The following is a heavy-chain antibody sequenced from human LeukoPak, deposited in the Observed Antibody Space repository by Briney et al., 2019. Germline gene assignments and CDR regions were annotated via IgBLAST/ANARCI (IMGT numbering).Heavy chain of an antibody. D-gene: IGHD6-19*01. CDR2: ISGSGGST. V-gene: IGHV3-23*01. CDR1: GFTFSSYA. CDR3: AKKRVAVAGTHYFDY. Sequence: GGSLRLSCAVSGFTFSSYAMSWVRQAPGKGLEWVSGISGSGGSTYYADSAKGRLTISRDNSKNTLYLQMSSLRAEDTAVYYCAKKRVAVAGTHYFDYWGQGTLVTVSS. J-gene: IGHJ4*02.